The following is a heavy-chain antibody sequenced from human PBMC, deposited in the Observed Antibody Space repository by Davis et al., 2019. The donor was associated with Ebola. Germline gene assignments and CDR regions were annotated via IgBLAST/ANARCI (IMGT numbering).Heavy chain of an antibody. CDR1: GYTFTSYG. CDR3: ARDSDGDYVNYYYYYGMDV. J-gene: IGHJ6*02. Sequence: ASVKVSCKASGYTFTSYGISWVRQAPGQGLEWMGWISAYNGNTNYAQKLQGRVTMTTDTSTSTAYMELRSLRSDDTAVYYCARDSDGDYVNYYYYYGMDVWGQGTTVTVSS. CDR2: ISAYNGNT. D-gene: IGHD4-17*01. V-gene: IGHV1-18*01.